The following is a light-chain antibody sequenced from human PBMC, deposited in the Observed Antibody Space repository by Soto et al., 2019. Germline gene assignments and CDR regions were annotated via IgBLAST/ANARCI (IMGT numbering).Light chain of an antibody. J-gene: IGLJ3*02. CDR1: SSNIGAGYA. CDR2: GNN. V-gene: IGLV1-40*01. Sequence: QSVLTQPPSVSGAPGQRVTISCTGSSSNIGAGYAVHWYQQLPGTAPKLLIYGNNNRPSGVPDRFSGSKSGTSASLAIAGLRAEDEADYYFQSYDNSLSDWVFGGGTKLTVL. CDR3: QSYDNSLSDWV.